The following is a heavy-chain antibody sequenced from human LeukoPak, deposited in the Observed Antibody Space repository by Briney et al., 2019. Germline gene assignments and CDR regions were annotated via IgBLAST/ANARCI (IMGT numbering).Heavy chain of an antibody. J-gene: IGHJ4*02. V-gene: IGHV1-24*01. D-gene: IGHD1-26*01. Sequence: ASVKVSCMVSGYTLTELSMHWVRQAPGKGLEWMGGFDPEDGETIYAQKFQGRVTMTEDTSTDTAYMELSSLRSEDTAVYYCATTKVGATGFDYWGQGTLVTVSS. CDR3: ATTKVGATGFDY. CDR2: FDPEDGET. CDR1: GYTLTELS.